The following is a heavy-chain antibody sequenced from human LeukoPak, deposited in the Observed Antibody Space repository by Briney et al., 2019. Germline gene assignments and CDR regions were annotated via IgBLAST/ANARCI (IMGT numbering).Heavy chain of an antibody. CDR1: GFTFSSYA. CDR2: ISYDGSNK. D-gene: IGHD3-10*01. Sequence: GGSLRLSCAASGFTFSSYAMHWVRQAPGKGLEWVAVISYDGSNKYYADSVKGRFTISRDNAKNSLYLQMNSLRAEDTAVYYCARDRDREYYFDYWGQGTLVTVSS. J-gene: IGHJ4*02. CDR3: ARDRDREYYFDY. V-gene: IGHV3-30-3*01.